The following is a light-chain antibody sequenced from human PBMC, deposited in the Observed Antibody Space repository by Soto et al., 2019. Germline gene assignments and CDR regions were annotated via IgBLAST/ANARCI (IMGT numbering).Light chain of an antibody. CDR1: NSDVGTFYF. CDR3: CSYAGSYTYV. CDR2: DVT. J-gene: IGLJ1*01. V-gene: IGLV2-11*01. Sequence: QSALAQPRSVSGSPGQSVTISCTGTNSDVGTFYFVSWYQQYPDKGPKLIIYDVTERPSGVPDRFSGSKSGNTASLTISGLQAEDEADYYYCSYAGSYTYVFGSGTKVAVL.